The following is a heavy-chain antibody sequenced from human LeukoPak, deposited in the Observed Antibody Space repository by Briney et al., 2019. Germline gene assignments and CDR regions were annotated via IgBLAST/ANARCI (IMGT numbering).Heavy chain of an antibody. V-gene: IGHV4-39*01. CDR3: VAVAVRVDY. CDR1: GGSISSSSYY. CDR2: IYYSGST. J-gene: IGHJ4*02. Sequence: ETLSLTCTVSGGSISSSSYYWGWIRQPPGKGLEWIGSIYYSGSTYYNPSLKSRVTISVDTSKNQFSLRLSSVTAADTAVYYCVAVAVRVDYWGQGTLVTVSS. D-gene: IGHD6-19*01.